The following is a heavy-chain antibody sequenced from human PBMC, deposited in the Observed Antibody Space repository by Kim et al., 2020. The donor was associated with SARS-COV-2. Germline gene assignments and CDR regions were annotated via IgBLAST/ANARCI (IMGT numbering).Heavy chain of an antibody. D-gene: IGHD6-19*01. V-gene: IGHV3-73*01. J-gene: IGHJ3*02. CDR2: IRSKANSYAK. Sequence: GGSLRLSCAASGFTLSGSTVNWVRQAPGKGLEWVGRIRSKANSYAKAYAASVKNRFTISRDDSKNTAHLQMNSLKTEDTAVYYCTRVNPIAGGWYDAFDIWGQGTMVTVSS. CDR1: GFTLSGST. CDR3: TRVNPIAGGWYDAFDI.